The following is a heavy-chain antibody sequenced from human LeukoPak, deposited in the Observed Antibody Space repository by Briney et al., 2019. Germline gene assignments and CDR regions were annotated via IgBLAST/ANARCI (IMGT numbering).Heavy chain of an antibody. CDR2: IYTSGST. CDR3: ARRFIAAAGKYYFDY. CDR1: GGSISSYY. Sequence: SETLSLTCTVSGGSISSYYWSWVRQPAGKGLEWIGRIYTSGSTNYNPSLKSRVTMPVDTSKNQFSLKLSSVTAADTAVYYCARRFIAAAGKYYFDYWGQGTLVTVSS. D-gene: IGHD6-13*01. J-gene: IGHJ4*02. V-gene: IGHV4-4*07.